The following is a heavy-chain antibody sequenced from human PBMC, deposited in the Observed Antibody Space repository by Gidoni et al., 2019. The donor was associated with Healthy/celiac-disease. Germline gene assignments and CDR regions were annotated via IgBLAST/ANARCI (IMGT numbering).Heavy chain of an antibody. V-gene: IGHV4-39*01. Sequence: QLQLQESGPGLVKPSEPLSLTCTVSGGSLSRSSYYWGWLRQPPGKGLEGIGSIYYSGSTYYNPSLKSRVTISVDTSKNQFSLKLSSVTAADTAVYYCARVGDPRGGLRFFDYWGQGTLVTVSS. CDR3: ARVGDPRGGLRFFDY. J-gene: IGHJ4*02. CDR1: GGSLSRSSYY. D-gene: IGHD3-10*01. CDR2: IYYSGST.